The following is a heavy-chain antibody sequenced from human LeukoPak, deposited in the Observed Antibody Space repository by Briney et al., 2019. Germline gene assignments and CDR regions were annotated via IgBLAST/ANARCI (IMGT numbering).Heavy chain of an antibody. D-gene: IGHD3-22*01. CDR3: AKDLHYYDSSGPANYFDY. Sequence: PGGSLRLSCVASGITFSSYAVSWVRQAPGKGLEWVSGISGGGGSTYHADSVKGRFTISRDNSKNTLYLQMNSLRAEDTAVYYCAKDLHYYDSSGPANYFDYWGQGTLVTVSS. J-gene: IGHJ4*02. CDR1: GITFSSYA. CDR2: ISGGGGST. V-gene: IGHV3-23*01.